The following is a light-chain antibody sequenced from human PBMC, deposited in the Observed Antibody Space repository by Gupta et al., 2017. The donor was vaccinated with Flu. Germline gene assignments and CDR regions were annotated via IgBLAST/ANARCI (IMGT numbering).Light chain of an antibody. Sequence: DIQMTQSPSTLSASVGDRVTITCRASQGISSWLAWYQQKPGKAPKLLIYKASSLESGVPSRFSGSGSGTEFTLTISSLQPDDFATYYCQQDNSYPITFGGGTKVEIK. J-gene: IGKJ4*01. CDR1: QGISSW. V-gene: IGKV1-5*03. CDR2: KAS. CDR3: QQDNSYPIT.